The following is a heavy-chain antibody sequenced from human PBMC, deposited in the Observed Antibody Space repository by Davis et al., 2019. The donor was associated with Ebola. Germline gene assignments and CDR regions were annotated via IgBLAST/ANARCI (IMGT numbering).Heavy chain of an antibody. Sequence: ASVKVSCKASGYIFTTYGMHWLRQAPGQGLEWMGWISAYNGNTNYAQKLQGRVTMTTDTSTSTAYMELRSLRSDDTAVYYCASSTGYYAPLDYWGQGTLVTVSS. CDR3: ASSTGYYAPLDY. J-gene: IGHJ4*02. D-gene: IGHD3-9*01. V-gene: IGHV1-18*01. CDR2: ISAYNGNT. CDR1: GYIFTTYG.